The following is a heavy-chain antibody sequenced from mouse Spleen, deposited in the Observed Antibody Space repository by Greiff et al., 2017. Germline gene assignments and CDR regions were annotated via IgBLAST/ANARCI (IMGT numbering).Heavy chain of an antibody. CDR1: GYAFSSSW. D-gene: IGHD4-1*01. Sequence: QVQLKQSGPELVKPGASVKISCKASGYAFSSSWMNWVKQRPGKGLEWIGRIYPGDGDTNYNGKFKGKATLTADKSSSTAYMQLSSLTSEDSAVYFCARLLGRYFDVWGTGTTVTVSS. V-gene: IGHV1-82*01. CDR3: ARLLGRYFDV. CDR2: IYPGDGDT. J-gene: IGHJ1*03.